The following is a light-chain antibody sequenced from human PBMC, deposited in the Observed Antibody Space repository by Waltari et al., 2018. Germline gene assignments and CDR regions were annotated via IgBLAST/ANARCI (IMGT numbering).Light chain of an antibody. CDR3: QQYNEWPYT. J-gene: IGKJ2*01. CDR2: AAS. CDR1: KSVSNN. Sequence: ETIMTQSPATLYVSPGERASLSCRASKSVSNNLAWYQQKPGQAPRLLIYAASSRGTGVPGRFSGGGSGTDFTLTISSLQSEDFAVYYCQQYNEWPYTFGQGTKVDIK. V-gene: IGKV3-15*01.